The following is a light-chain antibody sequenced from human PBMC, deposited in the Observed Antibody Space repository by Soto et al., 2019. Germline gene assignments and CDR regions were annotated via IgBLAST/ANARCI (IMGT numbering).Light chain of an antibody. CDR1: QSVSSSY. CDR2: GAS. V-gene: IGKV3-20*01. J-gene: IGKJ1*01. CDR3: QQYGSSPQT. Sequence: EIVLTQSPGTLSLSPGETATLSCRASQSVSSSYLAWYQQKPGQAPRLLIYGASSRATGIPDRFSGSGSGTDFTLAISRLEPEDFAVYYCQQYGSSPQTFGQGTKVEIK.